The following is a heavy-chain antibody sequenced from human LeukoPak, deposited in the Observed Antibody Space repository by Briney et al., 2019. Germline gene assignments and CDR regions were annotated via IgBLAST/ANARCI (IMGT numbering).Heavy chain of an antibody. Sequence: ASVKVSCKASGYTFTNHAMHWVRQAPGQGLEWMGRINPNSGGTNYAQKFQGRVTMTRDTSISTAYMELSRLRSDDTAVYYCASRAGAAAGIFFDYWGQGTLVTVSS. V-gene: IGHV1-2*06. CDR1: GYTFTNHA. CDR2: INPNSGGT. J-gene: IGHJ4*02. CDR3: ASRAGAAAGIFFDY. D-gene: IGHD6-13*01.